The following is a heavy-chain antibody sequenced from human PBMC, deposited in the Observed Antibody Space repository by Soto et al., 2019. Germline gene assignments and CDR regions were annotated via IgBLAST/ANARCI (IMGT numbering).Heavy chain of an antibody. Sequence: QVQLVESGGGVVQPGRSLRLSCAASGFIFRNFGMHWVRRAPGKGLEWVAVISGDGNDKYYPDSMKGRFTISRDNFNNTLYLQLNSLRPADTAVYHCVQGDSTAHQPLDSWGQGVLVTVSS. D-gene: IGHD2-2*01. J-gene: IGHJ4*02. CDR1: GFIFRNFG. CDR3: VQGDSTAHQPLDS. CDR2: ISGDGNDK. V-gene: IGHV3-30*03.